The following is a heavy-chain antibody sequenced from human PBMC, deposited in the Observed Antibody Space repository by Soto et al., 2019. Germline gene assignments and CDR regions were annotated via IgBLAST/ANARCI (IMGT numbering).Heavy chain of an antibody. CDR1: GYTFTSYG. D-gene: IGHD4-17*01. CDR2: ISAYNGNT. CDR3: ASAKGLMERNGYYPSFVY. J-gene: IGHJ4*02. V-gene: IGHV1-18*01. Sequence: ASVKVSCKASGYTFTSYGISWVRQAPGQGLEWMGWISAYNGNTNYAQKLQGRVTMTTDTSTSTAYMELRSLRSDDTAVYYCASAKGLMERNGYYPSFVYWGKGTPVTV.